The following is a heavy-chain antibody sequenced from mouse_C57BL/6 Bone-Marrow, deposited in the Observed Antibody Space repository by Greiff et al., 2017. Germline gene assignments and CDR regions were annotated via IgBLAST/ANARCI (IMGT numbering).Heavy chain of an antibody. D-gene: IGHD1-1*01. Sequence: VQLQQPGAELVKPGASVKLSCKASGYTFTSYWMHWVKQRPGQGLEWVGMIHPNSGSTNYNEKFKSKATLTVDKSSSTAYTQLSSLTSEDSAVYYCARGGYGSGKALAYWGQGTLVTVSA. CDR1: GYTFTSYW. J-gene: IGHJ3*01. CDR3: ARGGYGSGKALAY. V-gene: IGHV1-64*01. CDR2: IHPNSGST.